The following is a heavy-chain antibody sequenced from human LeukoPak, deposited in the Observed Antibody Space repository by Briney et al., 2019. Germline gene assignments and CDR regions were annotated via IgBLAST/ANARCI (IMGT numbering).Heavy chain of an antibody. J-gene: IGHJ4*02. CDR2: IYYSGST. V-gene: IGHV4-31*03. CDR1: GGSIGSGGYY. Sequence: SQTLSLTCTVSGGSIGSGGYYWSWIRQHPGKGLEWIGYIYYSGSTYYNPSLKSRVTISVDTSKNQFSLKLSSVTAADTAVYYCARGYGSGSYYSYWGQGTLVTVSS. D-gene: IGHD3-10*01. CDR3: ARGYGSGSYYSY.